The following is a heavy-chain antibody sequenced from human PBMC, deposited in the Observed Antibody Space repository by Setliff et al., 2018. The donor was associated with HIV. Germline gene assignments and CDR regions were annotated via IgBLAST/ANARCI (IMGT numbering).Heavy chain of an antibody. J-gene: IGHJ4*02. CDR1: GYTFTSNW. Sequence: GESLKISCKGSGYTFTSNWIAWIRQMPGRGLEWMGMIYPGDSETKYSPSFQGQVTISADKSTTTAYLDWASLKASDTAMYYCVRYIGAAAGYIDHWGQGTLVTVSS. V-gene: IGHV5-51*01. D-gene: IGHD6-25*01. CDR3: VRYIGAAAGYIDH. CDR2: IYPGDSET.